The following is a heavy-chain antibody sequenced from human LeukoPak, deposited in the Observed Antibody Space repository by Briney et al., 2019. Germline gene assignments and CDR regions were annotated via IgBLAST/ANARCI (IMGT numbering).Heavy chain of an antibody. D-gene: IGHD5-18*01. CDR2: INPEGSEK. J-gene: IGHJ4*02. CDR1: GLTFSSSW. Sequence: GGALRLSCAVSGLTFSSSWMDWVRQAPGKGLEWVASINPEGSEKYSADSVKGRFTISRDNAKNSLYLQMDSLRVEDTAFYYCARDLAYSRLDYWGQGMLVTVSS. V-gene: IGHV3-7*01. CDR3: ARDLAYSRLDY.